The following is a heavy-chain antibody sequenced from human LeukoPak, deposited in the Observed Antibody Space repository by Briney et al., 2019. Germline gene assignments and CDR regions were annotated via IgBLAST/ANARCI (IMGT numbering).Heavy chain of an antibody. D-gene: IGHD3-9*01. CDR1: GFTFSSYG. J-gene: IGHJ4*02. Sequence: PGGSLRLSCAASGFTFSSYGMHWVRQAPGKGLEWVAFIRYDGSNKYYADSVKGRFTISRDNSKNTLYLQMNSLRAEDTAVYYCATNHYDILIGYYQYYFDYWGQGTLVTVSS. V-gene: IGHV3-30*02. CDR3: ATNHYDILIGYYQYYFDY. CDR2: IRYDGSNK.